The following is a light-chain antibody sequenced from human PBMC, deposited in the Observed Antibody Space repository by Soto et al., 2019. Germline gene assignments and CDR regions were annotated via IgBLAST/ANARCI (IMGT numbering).Light chain of an antibody. Sequence: EIVLTQSPGTLSLSPGERATLSCRASPTVTGNYLAWYQQRPGQAPRLLIYGASSRATGIPDRFSGSGSGTDFTLTISRLEPEDFAVYYCQLYGSSPPYTYGQGTKLEIK. CDR3: QLYGSSPPYT. CDR1: PTVTGNY. J-gene: IGKJ2*01. V-gene: IGKV3-20*01. CDR2: GAS.